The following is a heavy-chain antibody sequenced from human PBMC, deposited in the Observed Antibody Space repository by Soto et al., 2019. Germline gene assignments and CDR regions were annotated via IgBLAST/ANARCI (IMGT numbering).Heavy chain of an antibody. J-gene: IGHJ4*02. V-gene: IGHV3-21*01. CDR1: GFPFSGYT. CDR2: ITSGSSYI. CDR3: ARSSFDY. Sequence: SLRLSCAASGFPFSGYTRNWVRQAPGKGLEWVSSITSGSSYIYYADSVKGRFTISRDNAKNSLYLQINSLRAEDTAMYYCARSSFDYWGQGTLVTVSS.